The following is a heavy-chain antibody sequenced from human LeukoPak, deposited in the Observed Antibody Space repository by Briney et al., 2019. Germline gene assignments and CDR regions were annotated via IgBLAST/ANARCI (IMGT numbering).Heavy chain of an antibody. D-gene: IGHD1-26*01. CDR2: IWYDGSNK. CDR3: ARAQTGASYSYYYYYGMDV. CDR1: GFTFSSYG. J-gene: IGHJ6*02. V-gene: IGHV3-33*01. Sequence: PGRSLRLSCAASGFTFSSYGMHWVRQAPGKGLEWVAVIWYDGSNKYYADSVKGRFTISRDNSKNTLYLQMNSLRAEDTAVYYRARAQTGASYSYYYYYGMDVWGQGTTVTVSS.